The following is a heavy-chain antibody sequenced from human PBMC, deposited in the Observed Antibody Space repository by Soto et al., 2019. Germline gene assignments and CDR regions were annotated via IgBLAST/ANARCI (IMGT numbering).Heavy chain of an antibody. J-gene: IGHJ6*01. CDR2: IIPIFGTA. Sequence: QVQLVQSGAEVKKPGSSVKVSCKASGGTFSSYAISWVRQAPGQGLEWMGGIIPIFGTANYAQKFQGRVTITADESTSTAYMELSSLRSEDXAXXXXARXXRXXXXMDVXGXGTTVTVSS. V-gene: IGHV1-69*01. CDR3: ARXXRXXXXMDV. CDR1: GGTFSSYA.